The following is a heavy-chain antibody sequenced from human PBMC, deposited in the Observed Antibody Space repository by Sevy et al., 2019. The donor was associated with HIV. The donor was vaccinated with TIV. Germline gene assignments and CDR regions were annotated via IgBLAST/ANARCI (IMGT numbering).Heavy chain of an antibody. J-gene: IGHJ4*02. CDR2: FDPEDGET. V-gene: IGHV1-24*01. Sequence: ASVRVSCKVSGYTLTKLSMHWVRQAPGKGLEWMGSFDPEDGETLYAQKLQGRVIMTENTSTDTAYMEVNSLRSEDTAGYYCATTKYYYENSGCPFDYWGQGTLVTVSS. CDR1: GYTLTKLS. CDR3: ATTKYYYENSGCPFDY. D-gene: IGHD3-22*01.